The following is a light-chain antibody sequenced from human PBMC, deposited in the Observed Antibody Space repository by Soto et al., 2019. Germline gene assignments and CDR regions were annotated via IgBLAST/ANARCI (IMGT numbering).Light chain of an antibody. V-gene: IGLV1-51*01. CDR1: SSNIGNNY. Sequence: QSVLTQPPSVSAAPGQKVTISCSGSSSNIGNNYVSWYQQVPGTAPKLLIFDNNKRPSVIPDRFSGSKSGTSATLGITGLQTGDEADCYCEAWDDSLTTVLFGGGTKLTVL. J-gene: IGLJ2*01. CDR2: DNN. CDR3: EAWDDSLTTVL.